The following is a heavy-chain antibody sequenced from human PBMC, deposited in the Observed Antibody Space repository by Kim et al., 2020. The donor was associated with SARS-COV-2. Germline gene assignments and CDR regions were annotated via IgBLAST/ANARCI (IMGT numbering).Heavy chain of an antibody. J-gene: IGHJ4*02. CDR3: AREAVAGSFDY. V-gene: IGHV1-3*01. Sequence: QYRARVSLTRDKSATTAYLELSGLRSEDTAVYYCAREAVAGSFDYWGQGTLVTVSS. D-gene: IGHD6-19*01.